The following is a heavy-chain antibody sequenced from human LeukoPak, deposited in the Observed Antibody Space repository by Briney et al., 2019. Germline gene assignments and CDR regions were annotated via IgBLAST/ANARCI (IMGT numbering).Heavy chain of an antibody. Sequence: GGSLRLSCAASGFTFRSYSMNWVRQAPGKGLEWVSYISSSSSTIYYADSVKGRFTISRDNAKNSLYLQMNSLRDEDTAVYYCARGHYGSGSFGYWGQGTLVTVSS. J-gene: IGHJ4*02. D-gene: IGHD3-10*01. V-gene: IGHV3-48*02. CDR3: ARGHYGSGSFGY. CDR2: ISSSSSTI. CDR1: GFTFRSYS.